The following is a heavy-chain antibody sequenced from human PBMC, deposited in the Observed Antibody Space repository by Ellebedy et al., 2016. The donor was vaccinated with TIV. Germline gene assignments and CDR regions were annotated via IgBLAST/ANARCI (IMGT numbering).Heavy chain of an antibody. Sequence: GSLRLSCTVSGGSISRSSYYWGWIRQSPQMGLEWVGSIYYTGSTFYNPSLKSRVTISVDTSKSQFSLRLTSVTAADTAVYYCARWFGELLYVRWFDPWGQGTLVTVSS. CDR1: GGSISRSSYY. V-gene: IGHV4-39*01. CDR2: IYYTGST. CDR3: ARWFGELLYVRWFDP. D-gene: IGHD3-10*01. J-gene: IGHJ5*02.